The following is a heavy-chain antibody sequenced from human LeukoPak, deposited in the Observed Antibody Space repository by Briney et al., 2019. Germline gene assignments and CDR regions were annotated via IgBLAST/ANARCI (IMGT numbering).Heavy chain of an antibody. CDR1: GYTFTSYG. J-gene: IGHJ4*02. Sequence: ASVKVSCKASGYTFTSYGISWVRQAPGQGLEWMGWISAYNGNANYAQKLQGRVTMTTDTSTSTVYMELRSLKSDDTAVYYCARDNRGSYTIFDYWGQGTLVTVSS. CDR3: ARDNRGSYTIFDY. V-gene: IGHV1-18*01. D-gene: IGHD3-3*01. CDR2: ISAYNGNA.